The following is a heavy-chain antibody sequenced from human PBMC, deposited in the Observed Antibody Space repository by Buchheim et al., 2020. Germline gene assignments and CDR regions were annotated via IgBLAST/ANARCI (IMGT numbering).Heavy chain of an antibody. D-gene: IGHD3-22*01. Sequence: QVQLQQWGAGLLKPSETLSLTCAVYGGSLSDYYWSWIRQPPGKGLEWIGEINHSGSTNYNPSLKSRVTISVDTSKNQFSLKLSSVTAADTAVYYCARDDSSGYPDYWGQGTL. V-gene: IGHV4-34*01. CDR3: ARDDSSGYPDY. CDR2: INHSGST. J-gene: IGHJ4*02. CDR1: GGSLSDYY.